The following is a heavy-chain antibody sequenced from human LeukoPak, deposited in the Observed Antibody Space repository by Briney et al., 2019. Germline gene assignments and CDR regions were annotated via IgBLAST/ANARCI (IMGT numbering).Heavy chain of an antibody. CDR2: IYYSGST. CDR3: ARDLEWNWFDP. J-gene: IGHJ5*02. V-gene: IGHV4-31*03. CDR1: GGSINSGGYY. D-gene: IGHD3-3*01. Sequence: SETLSLTCTVSGGSINSGGYYWSWIRQHPGKGLEWIGYIYYSGSTYYNPSLKSRVTISLDTSKNQFSLKLTSVTAADTAVYYCARDLEWNWFDPWGQGTLVTVSS.